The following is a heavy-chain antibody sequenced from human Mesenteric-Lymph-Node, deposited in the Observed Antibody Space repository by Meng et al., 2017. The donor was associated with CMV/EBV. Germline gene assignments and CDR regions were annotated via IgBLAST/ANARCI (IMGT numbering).Heavy chain of an antibody. CDR3: ARASGDRSAFDI. Sequence: SVKVSCKASGYTFTGHFIHWVRQAPGQGLEWMGGIIPILGIANYAQKFQGRVTITADKSTSTAYMELSSLRSEDTAVYYCARASGDRSAFDIWGQGTMVTVSS. J-gene: IGHJ3*02. CDR2: IIPILGIA. CDR1: GYTFTGHF. D-gene: IGHD3-10*01. V-gene: IGHV1-69*10.